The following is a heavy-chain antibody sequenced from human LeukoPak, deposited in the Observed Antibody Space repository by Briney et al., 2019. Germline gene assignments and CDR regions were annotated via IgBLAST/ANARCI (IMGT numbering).Heavy chain of an antibody. J-gene: IGHJ4*02. D-gene: IGHD2-21*02. CDR2: ISGHNGNT. V-gene: IGHV1-18*01. CDR3: TREGTASTGIGPYDF. Sequence: ASVKVSCKASGYNFTTFGISWVRQAPGQGLEWLGWISGHNGNTKYIKKVQGRITMTTDTSASTAYMELRSLTSDDTAVYYCTREGTASTGIGPYDFWGQGTLVTVSS. CDR1: GYNFTTFG.